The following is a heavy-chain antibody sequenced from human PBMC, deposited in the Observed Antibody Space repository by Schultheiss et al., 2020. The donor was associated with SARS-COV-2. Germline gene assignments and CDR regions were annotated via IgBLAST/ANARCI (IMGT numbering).Heavy chain of an antibody. CDR1: GYTFTGYY. CDR2: INPNSGGT. J-gene: IGHJ4*02. Sequence: ASVKVSCKASGYTFTGYYMHWVRQAPGQGLEWMGWINPNSGGTNYAQKFQGRVTMTRDTSISTAYMELSRLRSDDTAVYYCARGLGSSGWYAGYWGQGTLVTVSS. V-gene: IGHV1-2*02. D-gene: IGHD6-19*01. CDR3: ARGLGSSGWYAGY.